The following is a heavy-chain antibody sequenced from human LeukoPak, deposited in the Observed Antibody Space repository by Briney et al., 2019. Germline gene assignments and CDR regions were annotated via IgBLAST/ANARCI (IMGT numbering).Heavy chain of an antibody. CDR1: GFTFNNYA. D-gene: IGHD6-6*01. V-gene: IGHV3-23*01. CDR2: ISGGAGRT. J-gene: IGHJ4*02. CDR3: AKWKYSNSGIDDY. Sequence: GGSLRLSCAASGFTFNNYAMNWVRQAPGKGLEWVSAISGGAGRTYYADSVKGRFTISRDNSKNMLYLQMNSLRAEDTAVYYCAKWKYSNSGIDDYWGQGTLVTVSS.